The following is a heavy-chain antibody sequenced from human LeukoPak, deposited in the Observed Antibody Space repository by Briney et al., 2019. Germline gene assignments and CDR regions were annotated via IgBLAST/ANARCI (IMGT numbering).Heavy chain of an antibody. D-gene: IGHD2-2*01. Sequence: GGSLRLSCAASGFIFDDYAMHWVRQAPGKGLEWVSGISWNGERIGYADSVKGRFTISRDNAKKSLYLQMNSLRAEDTALYFCAKDIDGGVSYSYAPDYWGQGTLVTVSS. V-gene: IGHV3-9*01. CDR1: GFIFDDYA. CDR2: ISWNGERI. CDR3: AKDIDGGVSYSYAPDY. J-gene: IGHJ4*02.